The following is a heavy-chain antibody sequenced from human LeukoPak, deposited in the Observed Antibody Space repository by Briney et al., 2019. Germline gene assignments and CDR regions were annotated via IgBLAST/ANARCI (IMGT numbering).Heavy chain of an antibody. Sequence: GGSLRLSCVASGFTFSSYAMNWVRQAPGKGLEWVSGISGSGDSTYYADSVKGRLTISRDNSKNMLYLQMNSLRAGDTAVYYCAKDVNTMGRGSYFAMDVWGQGTTVTVSS. D-gene: IGHD3-10*01. CDR3: AKDVNTMGRGSYFAMDV. J-gene: IGHJ6*02. CDR1: GFTFSSYA. V-gene: IGHV3-23*01. CDR2: ISGSGDST.